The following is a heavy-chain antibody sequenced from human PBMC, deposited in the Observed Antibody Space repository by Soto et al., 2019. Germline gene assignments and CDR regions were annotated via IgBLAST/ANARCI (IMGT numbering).Heavy chain of an antibody. J-gene: IGHJ5*02. D-gene: IGHD6-13*01. CDR1: GGSFSGYY. CDR2: INHSGST. V-gene: IGHV4-34*01. CDR3: ARGPRSSWYNWFDP. Sequence: PSETLSLTCAVYGGSFSGYYWSWIRQPPGKGLEWIGEINHSGSTNYNPSLKSRVTISVDTSKNQFSLKLSSVTAADTAVYYCARGPRSSWYNWFDPWGQGTLVTVSS.